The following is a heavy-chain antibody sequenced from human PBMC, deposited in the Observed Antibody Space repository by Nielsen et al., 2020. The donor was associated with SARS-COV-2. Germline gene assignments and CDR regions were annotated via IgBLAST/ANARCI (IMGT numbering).Heavy chain of an antibody. V-gene: IGHV3-23*01. J-gene: IGHJ3*01. CDR2: ISGNGDRT. CDR1: GFIFSHAW. D-gene: IGHD2-21*02. CDR3: AKGDRYCGGDCYADAFVF. Sequence: GGSLRLSCAASGFIFSHAWMSWVRQAPGKGLEWVSAISGNGDRTYYADSVKGRFTISRDNSKNTLYLQMNSLRAEDTAVYYCAKGDRYCGGDCYADAFVFWGQGTMVTV.